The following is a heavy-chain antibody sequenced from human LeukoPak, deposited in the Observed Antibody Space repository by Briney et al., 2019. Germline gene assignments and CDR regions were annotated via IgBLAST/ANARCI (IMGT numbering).Heavy chain of an antibody. J-gene: IGHJ6*03. Sequence: GGSLRLSCAASGFTFSSYNMNWVRQAPGKGLEWVSSITSTGSYTFYADSVKGRFTISRDNAKNSLYLQMNSLRAEDTAIYYCVRDPYSGSYGDSYYYYMDVWGKGTTVTVSS. D-gene: IGHD1-26*01. CDR2: ITSTGSYT. V-gene: IGHV3-21*01. CDR1: GFTFSSYN. CDR3: VRDPYSGSYGDSYYYYMDV.